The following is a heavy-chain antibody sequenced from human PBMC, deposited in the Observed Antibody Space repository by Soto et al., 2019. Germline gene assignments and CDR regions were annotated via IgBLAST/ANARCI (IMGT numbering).Heavy chain of an antibody. D-gene: IGHD6-6*01. Sequence: ASVRVSCTASGYTFTSDYMQWARQAPGHGLEWMGIINPSGGSTSYAQKFQGRVTMTRDTSTSTVYMELSSLRSEDTAVYYCARGSEEIPAPPWTIHFWCQGTLLTGSS. CDR3: ARGSEEIPAPPWTIHF. V-gene: IGHV1-46*03. CDR1: GYTFTSDY. CDR2: INPSGGST. J-gene: IGHJ4*02.